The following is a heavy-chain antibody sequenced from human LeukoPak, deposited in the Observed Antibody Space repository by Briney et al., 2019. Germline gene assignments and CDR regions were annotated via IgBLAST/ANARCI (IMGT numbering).Heavy chain of an antibody. CDR1: GFTVGSNY. CDR3: ARAGYSYGYVSYYGMDV. CDR2: IYSGGST. D-gene: IGHD5-18*01. Sequence: PGGSLRLSCAASGFTVGSNYMSWVRQAPGKGLEWVSVIYSGGSTYYADSVKGRFTISRDNSKNTLYLQMNSLRAEDTAVYYCARAGYSYGYVSYYGMDVWGQGTTVTVSS. J-gene: IGHJ6*02. V-gene: IGHV3-66*01.